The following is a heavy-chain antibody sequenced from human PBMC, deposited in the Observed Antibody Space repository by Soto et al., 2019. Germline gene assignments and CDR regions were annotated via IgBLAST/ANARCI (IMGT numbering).Heavy chain of an antibody. CDR1: GYTFTGYY. CDR2: INPNSGGT. D-gene: IGHD2-8*01. Sequence: ASVKVSCKASGYTFTGYYMHWVRQAPGQGLEWMGWINPNSGGTNYAQKFQGRVTMTRDTSISTAYMELSRLRSDDTAVYYCARRYCTNGVCYFDYWGQGTLVTVSS. CDR3: ARRYCTNGVCYFDY. J-gene: IGHJ4*02. V-gene: IGHV1-2*02.